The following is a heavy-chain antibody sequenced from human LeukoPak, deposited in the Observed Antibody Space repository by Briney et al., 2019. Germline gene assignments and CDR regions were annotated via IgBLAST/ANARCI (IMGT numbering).Heavy chain of an antibody. V-gene: IGHV1-2*02. CDR3: ARGLPPAIRSPPDY. Sequence: ASVKVSCKASGYTFTGYYMHWVRQAPGQGLEWMGWINPNSGGTNYAQKFQGRVTMTRDTSISTAYMKLSRLRSDDTAVYYCARGLPPAIRSPPDYWGQGTLVTVSS. J-gene: IGHJ4*02. D-gene: IGHD2-2*02. CDR1: GYTFTGYY. CDR2: INPNSGGT.